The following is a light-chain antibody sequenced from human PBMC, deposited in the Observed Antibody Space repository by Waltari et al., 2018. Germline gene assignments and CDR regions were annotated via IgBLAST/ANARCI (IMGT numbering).Light chain of an antibody. J-gene: IGKJ1*01. CDR3: LQYGTLPAT. CDR2: DAS. Sequence: EIMLTPSPAPPSLSPGATATPSCRASQIGSRTLAWYQQKPGQAPRLLIYDASTRATGIPDRFSGSGSGTDFSLTISRLEPEDFAVYYCLQYGTLPATFGRGTKVEIK. CDR1: QIGSRT. V-gene: IGKV3-20*01.